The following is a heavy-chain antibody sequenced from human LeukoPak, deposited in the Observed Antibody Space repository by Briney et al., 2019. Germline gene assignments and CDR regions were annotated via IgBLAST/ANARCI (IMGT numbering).Heavy chain of an antibody. J-gene: IGHJ4*02. D-gene: IGHD3-22*01. V-gene: IGHV3-23*01. CDR1: GFTFSSYA. CDR3: AKGPHYYDSSGYPYYFDY. Sequence: GGSLRLSCAASGFTFSSYAMSWVRQAPGKGLEWVSAISGSGGNTYYADSVKGRFTISRDNSKNTLYLQMNSLRAEDTAVYYCAKGPHYYDSSGYPYYFDYWGQGTLVTVSS. CDR2: ISGSGGNT.